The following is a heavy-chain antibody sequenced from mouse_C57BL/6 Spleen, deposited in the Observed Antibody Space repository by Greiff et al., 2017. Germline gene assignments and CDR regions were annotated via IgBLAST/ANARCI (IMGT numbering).Heavy chain of an antibody. Sequence: EVQLQESGPGLVKPSQSLSLTCSVTGYSITSGYYWNWIRQFPGNKLEWMGYISYDGSNNYNPSLKNRISITRDTSTNQFFLKLNSVATEDTATYYCARRLGYFGYWGQGTTLTVSS. J-gene: IGHJ2*01. CDR1: GYSITSGYY. CDR2: ISYDGSN. CDR3: ARRLGYFGY. V-gene: IGHV3-6*01. D-gene: IGHD1-2*01.